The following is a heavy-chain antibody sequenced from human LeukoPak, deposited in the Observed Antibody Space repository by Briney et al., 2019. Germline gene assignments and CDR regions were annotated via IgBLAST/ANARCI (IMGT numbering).Heavy chain of an antibody. J-gene: IGHJ6*02. V-gene: IGHV3-23*01. Sequence: GGSLRLSCAASRFTFSSYAMSWVRQAPGKGLEWVSAISGSGGSTYYADSVKGRFTISRDNAKNSLYLQMNSLRAEDTAVYYCARVVSSKAGCSGGSCPPRNYYYGMDVWGQGTTVTVSS. CDR2: ISGSGGST. D-gene: IGHD2-15*01. CDR1: RFTFSSYA. CDR3: ARVVSSKAGCSGGSCPPRNYYYGMDV.